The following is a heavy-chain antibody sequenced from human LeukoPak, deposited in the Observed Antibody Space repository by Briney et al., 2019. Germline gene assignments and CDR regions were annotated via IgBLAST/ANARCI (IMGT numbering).Heavy chain of an antibody. J-gene: IGHJ4*02. CDR1: GFSFSTYV. CDR3: AKDQTVGDGHIDFEY. CDR2: ISGSAGTT. Sequence: GGSLILSCAASGFSFSTYVMSWVRQAPGKGLEWVSGISGSAGTTYYADSVKGRFTISRDNSKNTLYLQMNSLRAEDTAVYYCAKDQTVGDGHIDFEYWGQGTLVTVSS. V-gene: IGHV3-23*01. D-gene: IGHD5-24*01.